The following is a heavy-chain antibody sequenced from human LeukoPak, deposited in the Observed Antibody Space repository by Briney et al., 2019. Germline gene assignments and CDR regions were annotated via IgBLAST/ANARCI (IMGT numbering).Heavy chain of an antibody. CDR1: GGSISSYY. CDR2: IYYSGST. D-gene: IGHD6-19*01. Sequence: SETLSLTCTVSGGSISSYYWSWIRQPPGKGLEWIGYIYYSGSTNYNPSLKSRVTISVDTSKNQFSLKLSSVTAADTAVYYCARRLGSGWIGYFDYWGQGTLVTVSS. J-gene: IGHJ4*02. CDR3: ARRLGSGWIGYFDY. V-gene: IGHV4-59*08.